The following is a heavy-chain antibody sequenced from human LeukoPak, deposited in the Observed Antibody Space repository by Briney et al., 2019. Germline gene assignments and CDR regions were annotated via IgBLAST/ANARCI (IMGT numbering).Heavy chain of an antibody. Sequence: SETLSLTCTVSGGSISSYYWNWIRQPPGKGLEWIGYIYYRGSTNYNPSLKSRVTISLDTSKNQFSLKLSSVTAADTAVYYCVTSYYDTSGHYYFDYWGQGTLVTVSS. CDR1: GGSISSYY. J-gene: IGHJ4*02. D-gene: IGHD3-22*01. CDR3: VTSYYDTSGHYYFDY. V-gene: IGHV4-59*01. CDR2: IYYRGST.